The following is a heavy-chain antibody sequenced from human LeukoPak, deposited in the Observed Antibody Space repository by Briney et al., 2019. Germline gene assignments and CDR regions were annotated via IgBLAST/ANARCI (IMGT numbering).Heavy chain of an antibody. CDR3: AGPRTGYYLDAFDI. Sequence: GASVKVSCKASGYTFTSYDINWVRQATGQGLEWMGWMNPNSGNTGYAQKFQGRVTITRNTSISTAYMELSSLRSEDTAVYYCAGPRTGYYLDAFDIWGQGTMVTVSS. J-gene: IGHJ3*02. CDR2: MNPNSGNT. V-gene: IGHV1-8*03. D-gene: IGHD3-3*01. CDR1: GYTFTSYD.